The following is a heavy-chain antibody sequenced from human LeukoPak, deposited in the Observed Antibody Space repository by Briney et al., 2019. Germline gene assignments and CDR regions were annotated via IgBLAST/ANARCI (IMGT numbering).Heavy chain of an antibody. D-gene: IGHD3-22*01. J-gene: IGHJ4*02. CDR1: GFTFSSYA. Sequence: GRSLRLSCAASGFTFSSYAMHWVRQAPGKGLEWVAVISYDGSNKYYADSVKGRFTISRDNSKNTLYLQMNSLRAEDTAVYYCAKEMEVVVITTYLDYWGQGTLVTVSS. CDR3: AKEMEVVVITTYLDY. V-gene: IGHV3-30-3*01. CDR2: ISYDGSNK.